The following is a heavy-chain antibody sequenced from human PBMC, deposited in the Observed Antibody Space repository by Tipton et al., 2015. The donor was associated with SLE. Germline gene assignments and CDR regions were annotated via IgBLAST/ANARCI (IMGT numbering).Heavy chain of an antibody. CDR3: ARGGSGYYPDY. V-gene: IGHV4-38-2*01. Sequence: TLSLTCAVSGYSISSGYYWGWIRQPPGKGLEWIGSIYHSGSTYYNPSLKSRVTISVDTSKNQFSLKLSSVTAADTAVYYCARGGSGYYPDYWGQGTLVTVSS. D-gene: IGHD3-3*01. CDR1: GYSISSGYY. J-gene: IGHJ4*02. CDR2: IYHSGST.